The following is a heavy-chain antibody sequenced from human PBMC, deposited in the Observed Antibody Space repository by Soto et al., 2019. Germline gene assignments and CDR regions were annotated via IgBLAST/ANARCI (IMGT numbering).Heavy chain of an antibody. CDR2: ISGSGGST. Sequence: GGSLRLSCAASGFTFSSYAMSWVRQAPGKGLEWVSSISGSGGSTYYADSVKGRFTISRDNSKNTLYLQMNSLRAEDTAVYYCAKRGKYNRMYYFDYWGQGTLVTVSS. J-gene: IGHJ4*02. V-gene: IGHV3-23*01. D-gene: IGHD1-1*01. CDR3: AKRGKYNRMYYFDY. CDR1: GFTFSSYA.